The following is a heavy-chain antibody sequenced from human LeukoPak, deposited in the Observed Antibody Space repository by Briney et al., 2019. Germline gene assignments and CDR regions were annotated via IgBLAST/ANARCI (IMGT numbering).Heavy chain of an antibody. V-gene: IGHV3-21*01. D-gene: IGHD3-9*01. CDR1: GFTFSSYS. J-gene: IGHJ4*02. CDR3: ASYDILTGYPLNDY. CDR2: ISSSSSYI. Sequence: GGSLRLSCAASGFTFSSYSMNWVRQAPGKGLGWVSSISSSSSYIYYADSVKGRFTISRDNAKNSLYLQMNSLRAEDTAVYYCASYDILTGYPLNDYWGQGTLVTVSS.